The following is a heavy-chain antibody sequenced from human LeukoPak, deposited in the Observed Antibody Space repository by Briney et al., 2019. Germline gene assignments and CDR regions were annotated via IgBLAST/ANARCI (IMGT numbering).Heavy chain of an antibody. J-gene: IGHJ3*02. V-gene: IGHV6-1*01. CDR2: TYYRSKWYN. CDR1: GDSVSSNSAA. Sequence: SQTLSLTCAISGDSVSSNSAAWNWIRQSPWRGLEWLGRTYYRSKWYNDYAISVKSRITINPDASKSQFSLQLNSVTPEDTAVYYCARGPIAASDKRAFDIWGQGTMVTVSS. CDR3: ARGPIAASDKRAFDI. D-gene: IGHD6-13*01.